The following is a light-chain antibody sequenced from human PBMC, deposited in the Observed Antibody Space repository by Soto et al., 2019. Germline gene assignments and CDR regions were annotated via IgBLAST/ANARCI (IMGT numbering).Light chain of an antibody. CDR1: QSVSTN. J-gene: IGKJ1*01. CDR3: QQYNNGPRT. V-gene: IGKV3-15*01. CDR2: GAS. Sequence: EIVMTQSPATLSVSPGERATLSCRASQSVSTNLACYQHKPGQAPRLLIYGASTRATGIPARFSVSGSGTEFTLTISSLQSEDFAVYYCQQYNNGPRTFGQGTKVDIK.